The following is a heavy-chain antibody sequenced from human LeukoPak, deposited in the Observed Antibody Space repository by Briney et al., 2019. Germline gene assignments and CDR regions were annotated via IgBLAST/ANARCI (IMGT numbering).Heavy chain of an antibody. CDR2: INWNSGSI. J-gene: IGHJ4*02. Sequence: PGRSLRLSCAGSGFTFDDCAMHWVRQAPGKGLEWVSGINWNSGSIDYADSVKGRFTISRDNAKKSLYLQMNSLRTEDTALYYCAKGLVGAPYYFDYWGQGTLVTVSS. V-gene: IGHV3-9*01. CDR1: GFTFDDCA. CDR3: AKGLVGAPYYFDY. D-gene: IGHD1-26*01.